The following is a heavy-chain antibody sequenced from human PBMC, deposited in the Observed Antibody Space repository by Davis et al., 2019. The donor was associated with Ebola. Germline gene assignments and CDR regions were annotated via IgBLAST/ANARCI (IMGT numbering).Heavy chain of an antibody. D-gene: IGHD3-10*01. CDR3: AKDLTSDYGSVDFFDY. V-gene: IGHV3-23*01. Sequence: GESLKISCAASGFLFSSYAMSWVRQAPGRGLEWVSSISASGGATFYADSVKGRIVMSRDNSNDTLYLRINNLRAEDTAIYYCAKDLTSDYGSVDFFDYWGQGILVTVSS. CDR1: GFLFSSYA. CDR2: ISASGGAT. J-gene: IGHJ4*02.